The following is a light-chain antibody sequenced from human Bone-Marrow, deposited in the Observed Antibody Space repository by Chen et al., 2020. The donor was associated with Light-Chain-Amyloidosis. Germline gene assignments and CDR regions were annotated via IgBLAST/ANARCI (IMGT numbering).Light chain of an antibody. CDR3: QVWDRSSDCPV. CDR2: DDS. Sequence: SYVLTQPSSVSVAPGQTATIACGGNNIGSTSVHWYQQTPGQAPLLGVYDDSDRPSGIPERWSGSNSGNTATLTISRVEAGDEADYYCQVWDRSSDCPVFGGGTKLTVL. CDR1: NIGSTS. V-gene: IGLV3-21*02. J-gene: IGLJ3*02.